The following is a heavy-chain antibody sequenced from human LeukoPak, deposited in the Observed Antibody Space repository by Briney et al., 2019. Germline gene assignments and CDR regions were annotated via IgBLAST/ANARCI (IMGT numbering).Heavy chain of an antibody. CDR2: ISGSGDST. CDR3: ARDVGYFGSGSYPDYFDY. D-gene: IGHD3-10*01. J-gene: IGHJ4*02. Sequence: GGSLRLSCAASGFTFRSYGMTWVRQAPGKGLEWVSAISGSGDSTYYADSVKGRFTISRDNAKNSLYLQMNSLRAEDTAVYYCARDVGYFGSGSYPDYFDYWGQGILVTVSS. V-gene: IGHV3-23*01. CDR1: GFTFRSYG.